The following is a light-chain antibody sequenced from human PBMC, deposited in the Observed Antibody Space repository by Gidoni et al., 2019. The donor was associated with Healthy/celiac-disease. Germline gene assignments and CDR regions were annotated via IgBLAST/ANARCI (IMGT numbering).Light chain of an antibody. J-gene: IGKJ4*01. CDR3: QQYGSSPPLT. Sequence: EIVLTKSPGTLSLSPGETATLSCRASQSVSSSYLAWYQQKPGQAPRLLIYGASSRATGIPDRFSGSGSGTDFTLTIIRLEPEDFAVYYCQQYGSSPPLTFGGGTKVEIK. V-gene: IGKV3-20*01. CDR2: GAS. CDR1: QSVSSSY.